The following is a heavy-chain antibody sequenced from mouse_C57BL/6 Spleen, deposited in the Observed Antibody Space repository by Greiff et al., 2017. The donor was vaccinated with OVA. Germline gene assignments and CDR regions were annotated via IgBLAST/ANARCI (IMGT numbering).Heavy chain of an antibody. CDR1: GFTFSDYG. V-gene: IGHV5-17*01. J-gene: IGHJ4*01. D-gene: IGHD1-1*01. Sequence: EVQRVESGGGLVKPGGSLKLSCAASGFTFSDYGMHWVRQAPEKGLEWVAYISSGSSTIYYADTVKGRFTISRDNAKNTLFLQMTSLRSEDTAMYYCARRGTTVVARDYARDYWGQGTSVTVSS. CDR3: ARRGTTVVARDYARDY. CDR2: ISSGSSTI.